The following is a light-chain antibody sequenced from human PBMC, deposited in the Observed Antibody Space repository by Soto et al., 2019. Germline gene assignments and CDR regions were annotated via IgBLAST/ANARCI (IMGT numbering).Light chain of an antibody. CDR2: GNS. Sequence: QSVLTQPPSVSGAPGQRVTISCTGSSSNIGAGYDVHWYQQLPGTAPKLLIYGNSNRPSGVPDRFSGSKSGTSASLAITGLQAEDEAYYYCQSYDSSLSGRVLGTGNKLTVL. V-gene: IGLV1-40*01. J-gene: IGLJ1*01. CDR3: QSYDSSLSGRV. CDR1: SSNIGAGYD.